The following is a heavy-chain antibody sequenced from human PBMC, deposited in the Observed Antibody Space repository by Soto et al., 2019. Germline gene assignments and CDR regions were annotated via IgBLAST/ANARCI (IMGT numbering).Heavy chain of an antibody. CDR3: ASSRHMITFGGVIDSEYYYYYGMDV. V-gene: IGHV1-8*01. J-gene: IGHJ6*02. CDR1: GYTFTSYD. D-gene: IGHD3-16*02. Sequence: QVQLVQSGAEVKKPGASVKVSCKASGYTFTSYDINWVRQATGQGLEWMGWMNPNSGNTGYAQKFQGRVTMTRNTSISTAYMELSSLRSEDTAVYYCASSRHMITFGGVIDSEYYYYYGMDVWGQGTTVTVSS. CDR2: MNPNSGNT.